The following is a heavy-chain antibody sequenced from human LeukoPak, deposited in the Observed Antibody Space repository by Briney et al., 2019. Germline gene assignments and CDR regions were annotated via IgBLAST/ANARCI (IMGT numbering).Heavy chain of an antibody. V-gene: IGHV3-11*01. Sequence: PGGSLRLSCAASGFTFSDYHMSWIRQAPGKGLEWVSYISSSGSTIYYADSVKGRFTISRDNAKNSLYLQMNSLRAEDTAVYYCAKDPGIAAAGPVGWFDPWGQGTLVTVSS. CDR1: GFTFSDYH. D-gene: IGHD6-13*01. J-gene: IGHJ5*02. CDR2: ISSSGSTI. CDR3: AKDPGIAAAGPVGWFDP.